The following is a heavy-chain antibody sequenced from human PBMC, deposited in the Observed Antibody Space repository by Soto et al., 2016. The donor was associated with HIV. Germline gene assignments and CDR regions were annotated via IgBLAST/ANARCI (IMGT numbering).Heavy chain of an antibody. D-gene: IGHD3-10*01. CDR3: AREIIDSNFGIDY. V-gene: IGHV3-48*01. J-gene: IGHJ4*02. CDR1: GFTFSSYS. CDR2: ISSSSSTI. Sequence: EVQLVESGGGLVQPGGSLRLSCAASGFTFSSYSMNWVRQAPGKGLEWVSYISSSSSTIYYADSVKGRFTISRDNSKNTLYLQMNSLRVEDTAVFYCAREIIDSNFGIDYWGQGTLVTVSS.